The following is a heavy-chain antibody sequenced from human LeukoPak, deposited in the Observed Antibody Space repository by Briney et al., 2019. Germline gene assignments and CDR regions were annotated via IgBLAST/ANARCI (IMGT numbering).Heavy chain of an antibody. CDR3: ARLGAQYYYDSSGSRPKADYYYYYMDV. CDR1: GGSISSSNW. CDR2: INHSGST. D-gene: IGHD3-22*01. V-gene: IGHV4-4*02. J-gene: IGHJ6*03. Sequence: PSGTLSLTCAVSGGSISSSNWWSWVRQPPGKGLEWIGEINHSGSTNYNPSLKSRVTISVDTSKNQFSLKLSSVTAADTAVYYCARLGAQYYYDSSGSRPKADYYYYYMDVWGKGTTVTISS.